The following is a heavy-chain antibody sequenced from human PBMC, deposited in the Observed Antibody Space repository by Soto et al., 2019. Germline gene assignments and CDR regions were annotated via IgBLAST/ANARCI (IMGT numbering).Heavy chain of an antibody. V-gene: IGHV4-34*01. D-gene: IGHD3-9*01. J-gene: IGHJ4*02. CDR3: ARVAQFDILTGYYPFDY. CDR2: VDDGGNT. Sequence: QVQLQQWGAGLLKPSETLSLTCGVYGGSFSGHFWSWVRQPTGKGLEWLGEVDDGGNTNSNQSLKSRVTISLDTSKNQFSLNLNSVTAADTAMYYCARVAQFDILTGYYPFDYWGQGTLVTVSS. CDR1: GGSFSGHF.